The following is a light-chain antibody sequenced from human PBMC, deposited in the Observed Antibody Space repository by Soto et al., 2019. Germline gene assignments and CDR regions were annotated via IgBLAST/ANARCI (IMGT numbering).Light chain of an antibody. CDR2: GAS. CDR1: QSVSSN. V-gene: IGKV3-15*01. CDR3: QQYNNWYT. J-gene: IGKJ2*01. Sequence: EIVMTQSPATLSVSPGERATLSCRASQSVSSNLAWYQQKPGQAPRLLIYGASTRATGIPARFSGSGSGTEFTINISSRQSEDFAVYYCQQYNNWYTFGQGTKLEIK.